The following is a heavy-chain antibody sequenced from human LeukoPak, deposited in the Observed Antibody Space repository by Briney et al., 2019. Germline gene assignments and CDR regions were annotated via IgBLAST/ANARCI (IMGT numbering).Heavy chain of an antibody. CDR2: VYYSGDT. D-gene: IGHD4-17*01. CDR3: ARVGYGDYYFDY. J-gene: IGHJ4*02. Sequence: PSETLSLTCTVSGDSVSGVYWSWIRQPPGKGLEWIGYVYYSGDTNYNPSLKSRVTMSIDTPRNQFSLKLSSVTAADTAVYYCARVGYGDYYFDYWGQGTLVTVSS. V-gene: IGHV4-59*02. CDR1: GDSVSGVY.